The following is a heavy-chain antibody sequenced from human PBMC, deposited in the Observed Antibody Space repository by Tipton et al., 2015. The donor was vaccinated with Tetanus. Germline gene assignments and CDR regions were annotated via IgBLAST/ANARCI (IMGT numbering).Heavy chain of an antibody. CDR2: IYYSGST. CDR3: ARVGDDHGALGFDY. Sequence: TLSLTCTVSGGSISSGDYYWSWIRQPPGKGLEWIGYIYYSGSTYYNPSLKSRVTISVDTSKNQFSLKLSSVTAADTAVYYCARVGDDHGALGFDYWGQGTLVTVSS. CDR1: GGSISSGDYY. D-gene: IGHD1-14*01. J-gene: IGHJ4*02. V-gene: IGHV4-30-4*01.